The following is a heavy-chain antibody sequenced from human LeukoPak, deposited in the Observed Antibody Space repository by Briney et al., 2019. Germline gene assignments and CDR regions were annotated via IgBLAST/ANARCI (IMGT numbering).Heavy chain of an antibody. CDR1: GFTFSSYS. J-gene: IGHJ6*02. CDR3: ARGIQLWTTYYYYGMDV. V-gene: IGHV3-21*01. D-gene: IGHD5-18*01. Sequence: GGSLRLSCAASGFTFSSYSMNWARQAPGKGLEWVSSISSSSSYIYYADSVKGRFTISRDNAKNSLYLQMYSLRAEDTAVYYCARGIQLWTTYYYYGMDVWGQGTTVTVSS. CDR2: ISSSSSYI.